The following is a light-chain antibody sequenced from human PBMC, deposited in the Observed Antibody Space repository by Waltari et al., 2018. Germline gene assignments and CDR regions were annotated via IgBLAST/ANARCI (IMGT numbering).Light chain of an antibody. CDR3: ASRGASKV. CDR1: SSDVGAYQY. J-gene: IGLJ2*01. Sequence: QSALTQPPSASGSPGQSVTISCTGTSSDVGAYQYVSWYHQHPGKAPKPLIYEVSKRASGVPDRFSGSKSGNTASLTVSGLQAEDEADYYCASRGASKVFGGGTKLTVL. V-gene: IGLV2-8*01. CDR2: EVS.